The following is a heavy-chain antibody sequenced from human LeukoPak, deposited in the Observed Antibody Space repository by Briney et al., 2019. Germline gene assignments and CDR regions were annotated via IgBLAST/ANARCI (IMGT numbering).Heavy chain of an antibody. V-gene: IGHV3-21*01. CDR1: GFTFSSYS. Sequence: GGSLRLSCAASGFTFSSYSMNWVRQAPGKGLEWVSSISSSSSYIYYADSVKGRFTISRDNAKNSLYLQMNSLRAEDTAVYYCARERRGYFDWLRPFDYWGQGTLVTVSS. CDR2: ISSSSSYI. CDR3: ARERRGYFDWLRPFDY. J-gene: IGHJ4*02. D-gene: IGHD3-9*01.